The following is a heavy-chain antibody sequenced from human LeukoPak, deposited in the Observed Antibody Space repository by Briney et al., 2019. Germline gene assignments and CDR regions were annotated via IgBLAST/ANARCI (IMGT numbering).Heavy chain of an antibody. CDR2: ISGSGSTT. Sequence: XXXXXXSGFXXSXYTVTWVRQAPGKGLEWVSSISGSGSTTYFADSVKGRFTISRDNSKNTLYLQMNSLRAEDTAVYYCAKDSTVSGSYYGMDIWGQGTTITVSS. D-gene: IGHD3-22*01. CDR1: GFXXSXYT. CDR3: AKDSTVSGSYYGMDI. J-gene: IGHJ6*02. V-gene: IGHV3-23*01.